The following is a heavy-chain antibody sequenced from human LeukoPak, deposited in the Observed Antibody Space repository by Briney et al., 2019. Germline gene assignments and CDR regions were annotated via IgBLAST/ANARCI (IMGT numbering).Heavy chain of an antibody. CDR2: ISSSGTST. V-gene: IGHV3-48*03. CDR3: GIRQFGLLGISAAVYGWVYAP. CDR1: GFTSNTYE. J-gene: IGHJ5*02. Sequence: GGSLRLSCVASGFTSNTYEVIWVRQAPGRGLQWISHISSSGTSTHYTDSVKGRFTISRDNAKKSLILQMNSLRAEDTAVYYGGIRQFGLLGISAAVYGWVYAPWGQGNPVTVPS. D-gene: IGHD6-13*01.